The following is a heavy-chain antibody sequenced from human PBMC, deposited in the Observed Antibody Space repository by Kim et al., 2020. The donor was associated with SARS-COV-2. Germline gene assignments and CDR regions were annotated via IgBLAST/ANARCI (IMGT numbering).Heavy chain of an antibody. V-gene: IGHV4-61*01. J-gene: IGHJ4*02. CDR1: GASVSSGSYF. CDR3: ARTPNDFWSGYPHYFDY. Sequence: SETLSLTCTVSGASVSSGSYFWSWIRQPPGKGLAWVGYIYYSGNTNSNPSLKSRVTMSIDTSKYQFSLKLRSVTAADTALYYCARTPNDFWSGYPHYFDYWGQGTLVTVPS. CDR2: IYYSGNT. D-gene: IGHD3-3*01.